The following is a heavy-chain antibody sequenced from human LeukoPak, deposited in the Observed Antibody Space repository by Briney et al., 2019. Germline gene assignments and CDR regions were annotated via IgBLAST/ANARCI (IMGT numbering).Heavy chain of an antibody. CDR2: ISDTSSPI. D-gene: IGHD6-13*01. V-gene: IGHV3-48*02. CDR3: AKLTVGGAAAALTS. Sequence: GGSLRLSCAASGFTFSRYSMNWVRQAPGKGLEWIAYISDTSSPIYYAGSVKGRFTISRDNAKNSAFLQMNSLRDEDTAVYYCAKLTVGGAAAALTSWGQGTLVTVSS. J-gene: IGHJ5*02. CDR1: GFTFSRYS.